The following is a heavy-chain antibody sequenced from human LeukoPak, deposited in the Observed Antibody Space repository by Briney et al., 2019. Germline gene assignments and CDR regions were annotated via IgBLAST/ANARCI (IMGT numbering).Heavy chain of an antibody. CDR2: IIPIFGTA. V-gene: IGHV1-69*05. Sequence: SVKASCKASGGTFSSYAISWVRQAPGQGLEWMGGIIPIFGTANYAQKFQGRVTITTDESTSTAYMELSSLRSEDTAVYYCARAPYNWNYEPHYYYYMDVWGKGTTVTVSS. D-gene: IGHD1-7*01. CDR3: ARAPYNWNYEPHYYYYMDV. J-gene: IGHJ6*03. CDR1: GGTFSSYA.